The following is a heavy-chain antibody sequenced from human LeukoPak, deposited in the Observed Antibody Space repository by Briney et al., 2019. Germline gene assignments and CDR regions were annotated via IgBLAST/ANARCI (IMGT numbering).Heavy chain of an antibody. CDR1: GFTFSSYA. D-gene: IGHD4-17*01. CDR3: AKDSHGDPTLLTDY. J-gene: IGHJ4*02. CDR2: IRGSGDST. Sequence: PGGSLRLSCAATGFTFSSYAISWVRQAPGKGLEWVSAIRGSGDSTYYADSVKGRFTISRDNSKNTLYLQINSLRAEDTAVYYCAKDSHGDPTLLTDYWGQGTLVTVSS. V-gene: IGHV3-23*01.